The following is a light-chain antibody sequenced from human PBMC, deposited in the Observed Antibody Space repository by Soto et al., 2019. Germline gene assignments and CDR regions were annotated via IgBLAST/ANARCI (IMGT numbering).Light chain of an antibody. CDR3: QQSQSFPRT. CDR1: ASISTY. CDR2: AAS. V-gene: IGKV1-39*01. Sequence: DIQSTQAPASLSASVGARGSITCRASASISTYLNWYQQKPGNAPQVLIFAASSLLSGVPSRFSGSGSGTDFTLTITSLQPEDFATYYCQQSQSFPRTFGQGTKL. J-gene: IGKJ1*01.